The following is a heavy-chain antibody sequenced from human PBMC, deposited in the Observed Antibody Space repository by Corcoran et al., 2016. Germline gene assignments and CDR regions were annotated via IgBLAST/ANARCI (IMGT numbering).Heavy chain of an antibody. D-gene: IGHD3-3*01. V-gene: IGHV1-69*06. J-gene: IGHJ6*02. CDR2: IIPIFGTA. Sequence: QVQLVQSGAEVKKPGSSVKVSCKASGGTFSSYAISWVRQAPGQGLEWMGGIIPIFGTANYAQKFQGRVTITADKSTSKAYMELSSLSSEDTAVDYWGRGRGRGPFWSVPLDYYYYYGMDVWGQGTTVTVSS. CDR1: GGTFSSYA. CDR3: GRGRGRGPFWSVPLDYYYYYGMDV.